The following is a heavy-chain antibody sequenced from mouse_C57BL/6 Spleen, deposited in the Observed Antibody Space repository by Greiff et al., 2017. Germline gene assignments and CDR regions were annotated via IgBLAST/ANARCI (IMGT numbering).Heavy chain of an antibody. CDR1: GYTFTSYW. Sequence: QVQLQQPGAELVKPGASVKLSCKASGYTFTSYWMPWVQQRPGRGLEWIGRIDPNSGGTKYNEKFKSKATLTVDKPSSTAYMQLSSLTSEDAAVYYCARPSLLLRFGFAYWGQGTLVTVSA. D-gene: IGHD1-1*01. CDR2: IDPNSGGT. V-gene: IGHV1-72*01. J-gene: IGHJ3*01. CDR3: ARPSLLLRFGFAY.